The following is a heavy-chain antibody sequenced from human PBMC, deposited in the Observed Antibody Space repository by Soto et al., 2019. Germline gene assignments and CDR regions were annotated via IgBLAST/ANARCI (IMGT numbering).Heavy chain of an antibody. Sequence: QVQLVESGGGLVKPGRSLRLSCVASGFTFSDHYMSWIRQAPGKGLEWISFIGTSETTMYYTDSVMGRFTISRDNAKNSLLLQMNSLRADDTALYYCARGGVYFDYWGQGILVTVSS. V-gene: IGHV3-11*01. CDR1: GFTFSDHY. CDR2: IGTSETTM. J-gene: IGHJ4*02. CDR3: ARGGVYFDY.